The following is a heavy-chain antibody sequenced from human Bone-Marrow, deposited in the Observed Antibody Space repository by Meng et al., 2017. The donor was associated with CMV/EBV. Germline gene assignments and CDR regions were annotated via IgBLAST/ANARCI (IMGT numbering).Heavy chain of an antibody. Sequence: ASVKVSCKASGYTFTSYDINWVRQATGQGLEWMGWMNPNSGNTGYAQKFQGRVTMTRNTSISTAYMELSSLRSEDTAVYYCATLGIAVAGLFAYWGQGPLVTVYS. V-gene: IGHV1-8*01. CDR2: MNPNSGNT. CDR1: GYTFTSYD. J-gene: IGHJ4*02. CDR3: ATLGIAVAGLFAY. D-gene: IGHD6-13*01.